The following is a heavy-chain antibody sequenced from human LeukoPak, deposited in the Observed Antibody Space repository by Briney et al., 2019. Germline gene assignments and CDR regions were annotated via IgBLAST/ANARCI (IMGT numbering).Heavy chain of an antibody. J-gene: IGHJ6*02. CDR1: GFSFSNYW. V-gene: IGHV3-74*03. CDR3: ARGLRDRYGMDV. Sequence: GGSLRLSCVASGFSFSNYWMHWVRQPPGKGLVWVSRINTDGDNIQYADSVKGRFIISRDNAKNTLYLQMHSLRVEDTAMYYCARGLRDRYGMDVWGQGITVTVSS. CDR2: INTDGDNI.